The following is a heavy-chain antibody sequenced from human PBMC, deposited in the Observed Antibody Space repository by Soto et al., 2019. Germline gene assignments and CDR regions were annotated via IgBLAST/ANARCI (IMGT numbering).Heavy chain of an antibody. D-gene: IGHD2-21*02. Sequence: GESLKISCKGSGYSFTNYWIGWVRQMPGKGLEWMGIIYPDDSDTRYNPSFQGQVTISADKSISTAYLQWSSLKASDTAIYYCAIGGDWFFFDIWAQGTMVTVSS. CDR1: GYSFTNYW. V-gene: IGHV5-51*01. CDR2: IYPDDSDT. J-gene: IGHJ3*02. CDR3: AIGGDWFFFDI.